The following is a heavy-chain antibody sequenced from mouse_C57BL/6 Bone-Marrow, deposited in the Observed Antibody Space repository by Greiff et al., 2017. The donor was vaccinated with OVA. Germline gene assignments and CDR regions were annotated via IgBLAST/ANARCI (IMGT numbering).Heavy chain of an antibody. V-gene: IGHV1-64*01. D-gene: IGHD2-5*01. CDR2: IHPNSGST. CDR1: GYTFTSYW. Sequence: VQLQQPGAELVKPGASVKLSCKASGYTFTSYWMHWVKQRPGQGLEWIGMIHPNSGSTNYNEKFKSKATLTVDKSSSTAYMQLSSLTSEDSAVYYCARRNSNFPWFAYWGQGTLVTVSA. J-gene: IGHJ3*01. CDR3: ARRNSNFPWFAY.